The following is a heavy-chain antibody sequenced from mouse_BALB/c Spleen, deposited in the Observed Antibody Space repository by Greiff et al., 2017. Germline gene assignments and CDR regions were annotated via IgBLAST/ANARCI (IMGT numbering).Heavy chain of an antibody. D-gene: IGHD3-2*01. CDR1: GFTFSSYG. CDR3: AQTARAWFAY. CDR2: ISSGGSYT. J-gene: IGHJ3*01. Sequence: EVQLQESGGDLVKPGGSLKLSCAASGFTFSSYGMSWVRQTPDQRLEWVATISSGGSYTYYPDSVKGRFTISRDNAKNTLYLQMSSLKSEDTAMYYCAQTARAWFAYGGQGTLVTVSA. V-gene: IGHV5-6*01.